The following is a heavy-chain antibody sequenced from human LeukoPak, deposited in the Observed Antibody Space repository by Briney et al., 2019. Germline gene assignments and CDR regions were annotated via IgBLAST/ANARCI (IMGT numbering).Heavy chain of an antibody. Sequence: SETLSLTCTVSGGSISSYYWSWIRQPAGKGLEWIGRIYTSGSTNCNPSLKSRVTMSVDTSKNQFSLKLSSVTAADTAVYYCASTHSDILTGYYFDYWGQGTLVTVSS. CDR2: IYTSGST. D-gene: IGHD3-9*01. CDR3: ASTHSDILTGYYFDY. CDR1: GGSISSYY. J-gene: IGHJ4*02. V-gene: IGHV4-4*07.